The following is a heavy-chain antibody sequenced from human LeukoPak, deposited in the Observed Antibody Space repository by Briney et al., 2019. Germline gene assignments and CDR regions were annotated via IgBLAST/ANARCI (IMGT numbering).Heavy chain of an antibody. CDR3: AKDKGGYYFDY. V-gene: IGHV3-30*02. D-gene: IGHD5-12*01. CDR2: IRSDGADN. J-gene: IGHJ4*02. Sequence: LSGGSLRLSCAASGIRFSLSGMHWVRQAPGRSLEWVAFIRSDGADNYYADSVRGRFTISRDNSKNTVYLQMNSLRVEDTAVYYCAKDKGGYYFDYWGQGTLVTVSS. CDR1: GIRFSLSG.